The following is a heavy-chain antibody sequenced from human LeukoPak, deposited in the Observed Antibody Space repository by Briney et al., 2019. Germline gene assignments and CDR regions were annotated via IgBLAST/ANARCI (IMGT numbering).Heavy chain of an antibody. CDR1: GGSFSGYY. J-gene: IGHJ6*02. CDR3: ARGSRSCSGGSCYSVHYYYYGMDV. CDR2: INHSGST. V-gene: IGHV4-34*01. D-gene: IGHD2-15*01. Sequence: SETLSLTCAVYGGSFSGYYWSWIRQPPGKGLEWIGEINHSGSTNYNPSLKSRVTISVDTSKNQFSLKLSSVTAADTAVYYCARGSRSCSGGSCYSVHYYYYGMDVWGQGTTVTVSS.